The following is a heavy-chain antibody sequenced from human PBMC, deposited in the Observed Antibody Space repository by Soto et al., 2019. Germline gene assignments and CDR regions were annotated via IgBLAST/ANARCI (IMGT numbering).Heavy chain of an antibody. CDR2: ITKSSRTI. J-gene: IGHJ6*02. CDR3: TRDHGYGDGMDV. Sequence: EVQLVESGGGLVQPGVSLRLSCAASGFTFSTYSMNWVRQAPGKGLEWISYITKSSRTIYYADSVKGRFTIPRDNAKNTLYLQMNSLRAEVTAVYYCTRDHGYGDGMDVWGQGTTVTVSS. CDR1: GFTFSTYS. V-gene: IGHV3-48*01. D-gene: IGHD4-17*01.